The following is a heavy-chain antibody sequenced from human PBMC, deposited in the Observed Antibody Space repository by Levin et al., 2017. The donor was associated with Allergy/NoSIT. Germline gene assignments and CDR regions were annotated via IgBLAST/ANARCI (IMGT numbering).Heavy chain of an antibody. V-gene: IGHV3-33*01. Sequence: GESLKISCAASGFTFSNYGMHWVRQAPGKGLEWVTIIWYDGSNKYYADSVKGRFTISRDNSKNTLYLQMNSLRVEDTAVYYCARGGLELLFRERDRDYFDYWGQGTLVTVSS. CDR1: GFTFSNYG. D-gene: IGHD1-7*01. J-gene: IGHJ4*02. CDR3: ARGGLELLFRERDRDYFDY. CDR2: IWYDGSNK.